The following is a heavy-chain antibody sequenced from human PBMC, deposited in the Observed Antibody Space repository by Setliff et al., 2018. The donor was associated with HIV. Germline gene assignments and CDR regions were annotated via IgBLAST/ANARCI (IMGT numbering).Heavy chain of an antibody. D-gene: IGHD6-19*01. CDR1: GGPITSNTYF. V-gene: IGHV4-39*01. J-gene: IGHJ4*02. CDR3: ARRRGQKATGWYYFDF. CDR2: IYHSGNT. Sequence: PSETLSLTCSVSGGPITSNTYFWDWIRQAPGKGLERIGSIYHSGNTYYNPSLKSRVSISVDTSKRQFSLKLTSVTAGDSALYYCARRRGQKATGWYYFDFWGQGALVTVSS.